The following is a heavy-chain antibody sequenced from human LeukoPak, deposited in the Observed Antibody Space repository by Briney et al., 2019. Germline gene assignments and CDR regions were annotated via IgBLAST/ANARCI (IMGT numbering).Heavy chain of an antibody. J-gene: IGHJ4*02. CDR2: SFYSGGT. Sequence: PSETLSLTCTVSGGSIGSYYWSWIRQPPGKGLEWIGYSFYSGGTTYNPSLKSRVTISVDTSKNQFSLKLTSVTAADTAVYYCARERGGSLNDYWGQGTLVTVSS. CDR1: GGSIGSYY. D-gene: IGHD2-15*01. V-gene: IGHV4-59*01. CDR3: ARERGGSLNDY.